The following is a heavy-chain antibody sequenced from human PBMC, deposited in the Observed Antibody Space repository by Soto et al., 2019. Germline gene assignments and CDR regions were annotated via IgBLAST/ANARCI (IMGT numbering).Heavy chain of an antibody. D-gene: IGHD2-15*01. Sequence: QVQLQQGGAGLLKPSETLSFTCAVYGGAFRGYYWSWIRQPPGKGLEWLGEINDSGSTNYNPSLKSLVTNSLDTSNKEISLRLSSVTAADTAVYYCARERGRYCSGESCYPFGPWGQGALVTVSS. CDR3: ARERGRYCSGESCYPFGP. J-gene: IGHJ5*02. CDR2: INDSGST. CDR1: GGAFRGYY. V-gene: IGHV4-34*01.